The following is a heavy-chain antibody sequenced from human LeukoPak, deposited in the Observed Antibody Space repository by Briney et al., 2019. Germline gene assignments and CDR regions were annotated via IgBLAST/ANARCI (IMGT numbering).Heavy chain of an antibody. J-gene: IGHJ4*02. V-gene: IGHV4-39*01. Sequence: SETLSLTCTVSGGSISSSSYYWGWIRQPPGKGLEWIGSIYYSGSTYYNPSLKSRVTISVDTSKNQFSLKLSSVTAADTAVYYCARRGPKWLNYFDYWGQGTLVTVSS. CDR1: GGSISSSSYY. CDR3: ARRGPKWLNYFDY. D-gene: IGHD6-19*01. CDR2: IYYSGST.